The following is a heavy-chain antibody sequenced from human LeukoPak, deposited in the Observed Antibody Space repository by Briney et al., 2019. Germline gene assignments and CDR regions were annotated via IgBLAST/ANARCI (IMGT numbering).Heavy chain of an antibody. CDR2: MNPNSGNT. J-gene: IGHJ5*02. V-gene: IGHV1-8*01. D-gene: IGHD6-13*01. CDR3: ARAHHDSSWSDATNNWFDP. Sequence: TSVKVSCKASGYTFTSYDINWVRQATGQGLEWMGWMNPNSGNTGYAQKFQGRVTMTRNTSISTAYMELSSLRSEDTAVYYCARAHHDSSWSDATNNWFDPWGQGTLVTVSS. CDR1: GYTFTSYD.